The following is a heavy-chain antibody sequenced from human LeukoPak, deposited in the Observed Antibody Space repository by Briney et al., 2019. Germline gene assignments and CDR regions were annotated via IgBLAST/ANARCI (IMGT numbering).Heavy chain of an antibody. J-gene: IGHJ3*02. CDR2: IIPIFGTA. V-gene: IGHV1-69*05. Sequence: ASVKVSCKASGGTFSSYAISWVRQAPGQGLEWMGGIIPIFGTANYAQKFQGRVTMTRDTSTSTVYMELSSLRSEDTAVYYCARISPLRLGELSYGGAFDIWGQGTMVTVSS. CDR3: ARISPLRLGELSYGGAFDI. CDR1: GGTFSSYA. D-gene: IGHD3-16*02.